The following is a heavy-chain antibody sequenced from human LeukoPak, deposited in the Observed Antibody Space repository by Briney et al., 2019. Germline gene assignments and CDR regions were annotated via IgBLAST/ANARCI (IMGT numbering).Heavy chain of an antibody. J-gene: IGHJ3*02. Sequence: GGSLRLSCAASGFTFSSYSMNWVRQAPGEGLEWVSYISSLSGAIYYADSVKGRFTISRDNAKNSLYLQMDSLRAEDTAVYYCARVDLDPDDAFDIWGQGTMVTVSS. CDR1: GFTFSSYS. CDR3: ARVDLDPDDAFDI. V-gene: IGHV3-48*01. CDR2: ISSLSGAI.